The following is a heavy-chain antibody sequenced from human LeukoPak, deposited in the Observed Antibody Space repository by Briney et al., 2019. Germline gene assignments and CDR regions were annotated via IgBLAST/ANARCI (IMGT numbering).Heavy chain of an antibody. J-gene: IGHJ4*02. Sequence: SETLSLTCSVSGYSISSDYYWGWIRQPPGKGLEWIGSIYHSGNTYYNPSLKSRITISVDTSKSRFSLSLGSVTAADTDIYYCARDRATTTEGFDYWGQGTLVTVSS. D-gene: IGHD1-26*01. CDR3: ARDRATTTEGFDY. CDR2: IYHSGNT. CDR1: GYSISSDYY. V-gene: IGHV4-38-2*02.